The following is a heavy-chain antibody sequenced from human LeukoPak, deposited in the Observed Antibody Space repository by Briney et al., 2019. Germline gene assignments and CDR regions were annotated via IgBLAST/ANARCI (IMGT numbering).Heavy chain of an antibody. CDR2: ISVSGSTI. J-gene: IGHJ4*02. V-gene: IGHV3-11*01. CDR1: GFTFSDYY. CDR3: VRVIRWPSTLDY. D-gene: IGHD5-24*01. Sequence: PGGSLRLSCAASGFTFSDYYMSWNRQAPGKGLEWVSYISVSGSTIYYADSVKGRFSISRDNAKNPLYLQINSPRAEDTAAYYCVRVIRWPSTLDYWGQGTLVTVSS.